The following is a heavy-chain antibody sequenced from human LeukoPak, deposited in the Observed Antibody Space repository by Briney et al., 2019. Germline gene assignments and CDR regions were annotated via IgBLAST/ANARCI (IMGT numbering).Heavy chain of an antibody. J-gene: IGHJ6*03. CDR1: GGSFSGYY. V-gene: IGHV4-34*01. Sequence: SETLSLTCAVYGGSFSGYYWSWIRQPPGKGLEWIGEINHSGSTNYNPSLKSRVTISVDTSKNQFSLKLSSVTAADTAVYYCARCRGSGSYYKGYYYYYMDVWGRGTTVTVSS. D-gene: IGHD3-10*01. CDR3: ARCRGSGSYYKGYYYYYMDV. CDR2: INHSGST.